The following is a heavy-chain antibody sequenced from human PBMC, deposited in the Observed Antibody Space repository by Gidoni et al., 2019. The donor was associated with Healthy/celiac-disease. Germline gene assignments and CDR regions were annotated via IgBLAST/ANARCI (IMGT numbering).Heavy chain of an antibody. CDR2: IKQDGSEK. Sequence: EWVANIKQDGSEKYYVDSVKGRFTISRDNAKNSLYLKMNRLRAEDTDVYYCARDVRSGWYFGYWGQGTLVTVSS. J-gene: IGHJ4*02. V-gene: IGHV3-7*01. D-gene: IGHD6-19*01. CDR3: ARDVRSGWYFGY.